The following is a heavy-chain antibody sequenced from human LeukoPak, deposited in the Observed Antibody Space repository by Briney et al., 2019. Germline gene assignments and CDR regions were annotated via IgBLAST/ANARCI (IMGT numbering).Heavy chain of an antibody. CDR3: ARGGRGYSNSRINWFDP. CDR1: GGSFSGYY. Sequence: SETLPLTCAVYGGSFSGYYWSWIRQPPGKGLEWIGEINHSGSTNYNPSLKSRVTISVDTSKNQFSLKLSSVTAADTAVYYCARGGRGYSNSRINWFDPWGQGTLVTVSS. D-gene: IGHD4-11*01. J-gene: IGHJ5*02. CDR2: INHSGST. V-gene: IGHV4-34*01.